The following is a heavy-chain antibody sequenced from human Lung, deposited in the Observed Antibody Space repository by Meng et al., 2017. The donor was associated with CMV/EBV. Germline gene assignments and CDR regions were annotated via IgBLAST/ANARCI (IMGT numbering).Heavy chain of an antibody. Sequence: SCAASGFTFRTYGMHWVRQAPGKGLEWVAFLRYDGNNKYYVDSGKGRFTISRGNSKNTMYLQLTNVSTEDTAVDYCARDSHNYGYRAPRWLDHWGQGXLVTVSS. CDR1: GFTFRTYG. CDR3: ARDSHNYGYRAPRWLDH. J-gene: IGHJ5*02. D-gene: IGHD5-18*01. V-gene: IGHV3-30*02. CDR2: LRYDGNNK.